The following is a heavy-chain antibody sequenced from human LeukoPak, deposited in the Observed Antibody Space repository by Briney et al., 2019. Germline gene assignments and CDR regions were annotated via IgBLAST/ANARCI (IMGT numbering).Heavy chain of an antibody. CDR2: IYYSGST. V-gene: IGHV4-59*08. D-gene: IGHD1-26*01. CDR3: ARQSGGWGSYHEYFQH. J-gene: IGHJ1*01. CDR1: GGSISSYY. Sequence: PSETLSLTCTVSGGSISSYYWSWIRQPPGKGLEWIGYIYYSGSTNYNPSLKSRVTISVDTSKNQFSLKLSSVTAADTAVYYCARQSGGWGSYHEYFQHWGQGTLVTVSS.